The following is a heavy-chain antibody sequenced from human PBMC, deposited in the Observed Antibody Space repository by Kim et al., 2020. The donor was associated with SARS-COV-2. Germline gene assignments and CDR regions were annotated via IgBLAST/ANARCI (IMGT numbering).Heavy chain of an antibody. J-gene: IGHJ2*01. D-gene: IGHD6-6*01. CDR3: AREAASSFIAARKYWYFDL. CDR1: GYTFTGYY. V-gene: IGHV1-2*05. CDR2: INPNSGGT. Sequence: ASVKVSCKASGYTFTGYYMHWVRQAPGQGLEWMGRINPNSGGTNYAQKFQGRVTMTRDMSISTAYMELSRLRSDDTVVYYCAREAASSFIAARKYWYFDLWGRGTLVTVSS.